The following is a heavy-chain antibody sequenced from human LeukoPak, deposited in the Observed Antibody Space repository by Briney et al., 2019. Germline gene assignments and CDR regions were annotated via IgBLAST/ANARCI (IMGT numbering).Heavy chain of an antibody. CDR2: INHSGST. Sequence: SETLSLTCAVYGGSFSGYYWSWIRQPPGKGLEWIGEINHSGSTNYNPSLKSRVTISVDTSKNQFSLKLSSVTAADTAVYYCAIEIGATGGLDYWGQGTLVTVSS. J-gene: IGHJ4*02. CDR3: AIEIGATGGLDY. D-gene: IGHD1-26*01. V-gene: IGHV4-34*01. CDR1: GGSFSGYY.